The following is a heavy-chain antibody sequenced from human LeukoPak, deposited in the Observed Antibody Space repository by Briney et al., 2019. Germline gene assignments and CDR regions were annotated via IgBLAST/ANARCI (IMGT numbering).Heavy chain of an antibody. J-gene: IGHJ4*02. CDR3: ARGSVTPDAGY. CDR2: TFDSETT. Sequence: SETLSLTCTVSGGSISSSSYYWGWIRQPPGKGLEWIGYTFDSETTDYNPSLKSRVIISVDTSKNQVSLKLNSVTAADTAIYYCARGSVTPDAGYRGPGTLVTVSS. V-gene: IGHV4-61*05. D-gene: IGHD3-10*01. CDR1: GGSISSSSYY.